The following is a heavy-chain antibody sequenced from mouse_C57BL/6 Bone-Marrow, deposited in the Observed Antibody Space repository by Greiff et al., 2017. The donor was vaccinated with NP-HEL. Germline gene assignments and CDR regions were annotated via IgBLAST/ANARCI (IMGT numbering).Heavy chain of an antibody. J-gene: IGHJ2*01. CDR1: GYTFTDYE. V-gene: IGHV1-15*01. D-gene: IGHD2-12*01. Sequence: SGAELVRPGASVTLSCKASGYTFTDYEMHWVKQTPVHGLEWIGAIDPETGGTAYNQKFKGKAILTADKSSSTAYMELRSLTSEDSAVYYCTEGLYGDYWGQGTTLTVSS. CDR3: TEGLYGDY. CDR2: IDPETGGT.